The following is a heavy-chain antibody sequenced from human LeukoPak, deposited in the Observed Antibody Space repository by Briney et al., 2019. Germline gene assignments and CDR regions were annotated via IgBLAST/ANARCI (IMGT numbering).Heavy chain of an antibody. Sequence: ASVKVSCKASGYAFTGYYMHWVRQAPGQGLEWMGWINPNSGGTNYAQKFQGWVTMTRDTSASTAYMELSSLTSEDTAVYYCARGPRAAADDYWGQGTLVTVSS. J-gene: IGHJ4*02. CDR2: INPNSGGT. V-gene: IGHV1-2*04. CDR1: GYAFTGYY. CDR3: ARGPRAAADDY. D-gene: IGHD6-13*01.